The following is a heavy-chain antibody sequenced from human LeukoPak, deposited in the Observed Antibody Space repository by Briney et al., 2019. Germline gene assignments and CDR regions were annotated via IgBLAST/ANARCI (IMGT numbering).Heavy chain of an antibody. D-gene: IGHD3-3*01. CDR3: AKDNWSGYYLNWFDP. V-gene: IGHV3-30*02. J-gene: IGHJ5*02. CDR1: GFTFSSYG. Sequence: PGGSLRLSCAASGFTFSSYGMHWVRQAPGKGLEWVAFIRYDGSNKYYADSVKGRFTISRDNSKNTLYLQMNSLRAEDTAVYYCAKDNWSGYYLNWFDPWGQGTLVTVSS. CDR2: IRYDGSNK.